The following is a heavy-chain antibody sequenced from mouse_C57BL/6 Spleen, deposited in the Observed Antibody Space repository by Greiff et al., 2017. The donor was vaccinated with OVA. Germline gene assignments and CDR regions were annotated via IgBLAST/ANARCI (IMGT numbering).Heavy chain of an antibody. D-gene: IGHD1-1*01. CDR2: IYPSDSET. V-gene: IGHV1-61*01. J-gene: IGHJ3*01. Sequence: QAQLQQPGAELVRPGSSVKLSCKASGYTFTSYWMDWVKQRPGQGLEWIGNIYPSDSETHYNQKFKDKATLTVDKSSSTAYMQLSSLTSEDSAVYYCARSYYYGSGGYWGQGTLVTVSA. CDR3: ARSYYYGSGGY. CDR1: GYTFTSYW.